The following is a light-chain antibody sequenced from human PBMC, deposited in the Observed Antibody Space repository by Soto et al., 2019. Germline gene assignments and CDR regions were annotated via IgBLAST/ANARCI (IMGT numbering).Light chain of an antibody. Sequence: QSVLTQPPSASGTPGQRVTISCSGSSSNIGSNYVYWYQQLPGTAPKLLIYRNNQRPSGVPDRFSGSKSGTSASLAISGLRSEDGADYYCAAWDDSLSGRGVFGTGTKLTVL. V-gene: IGLV1-47*01. CDR3: AAWDDSLSGRGV. CDR1: SSNIGSNY. J-gene: IGLJ1*01. CDR2: RNN.